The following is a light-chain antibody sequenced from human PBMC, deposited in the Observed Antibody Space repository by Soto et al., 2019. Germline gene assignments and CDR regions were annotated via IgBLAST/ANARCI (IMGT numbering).Light chain of an antibody. Sequence: AIRMTQSPSSFSASTGDSVTFTCRASQDISSYLAWYQQKPGKAPKLLIYAASTLQSGVPSRFSGSGSGTDFTLTISSLQSEDFATYYCQQYFSYPRTFGQGTKVDIK. J-gene: IGKJ1*01. CDR3: QQYFSYPRT. CDR1: QDISSY. CDR2: AAS. V-gene: IGKV1-8*01.